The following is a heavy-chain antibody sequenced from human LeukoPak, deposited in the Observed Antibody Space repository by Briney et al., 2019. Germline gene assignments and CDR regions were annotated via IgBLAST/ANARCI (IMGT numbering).Heavy chain of an antibody. CDR2: ISGSGGST. V-gene: IGHV3-23*01. J-gene: IGHJ4*02. Sequence: GGSLRLSCAASGFTFSSYAMSWVRQAPGKGLEWVSAISGSGGSTYYADSVKGRFTISRDNSKNTLYLQMNRLRAEDTAVYYCAKAWGIYDILTGYSDSYYFDYRGQATLVTVSS. CDR1: GFTFSSYA. CDR3: AKAWGIYDILTGYSDSYYFDY. D-gene: IGHD3-9*01.